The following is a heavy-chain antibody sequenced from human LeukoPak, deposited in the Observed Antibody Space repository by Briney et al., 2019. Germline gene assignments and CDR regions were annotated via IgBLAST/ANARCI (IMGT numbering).Heavy chain of an antibody. Sequence: SETLSLTCTVSGGSISSYYWSWIRQPPGKGLEWIGNIYYSGSTNYNPSLKSRVTISVDTSKNQFSLKLSSVTAADTAVYYCARDSSGRDGYNFVLDYWGQGTLVTVSS. V-gene: IGHV4-59*01. CDR3: ARDSSGRDGYNFVLDY. J-gene: IGHJ4*02. CDR1: GGSISSYY. CDR2: IYYSGST. D-gene: IGHD5-24*01.